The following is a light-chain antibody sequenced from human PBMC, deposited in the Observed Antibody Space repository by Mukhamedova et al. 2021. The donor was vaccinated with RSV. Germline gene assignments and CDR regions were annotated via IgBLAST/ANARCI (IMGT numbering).Light chain of an antibody. CDR3: QQYNSYWT. V-gene: IGKV1-5*03. J-gene: IGKJ1*01. CDR1: QSISSW. CDR2: KAS. Sequence: GDRVTITCRASQSISSWLAWYQQKPGKAPKLLIYKASSLESGVPSRFSGSGSGTEFTLTISSLQPDDFATYYCQQYNSYWTFGQ.